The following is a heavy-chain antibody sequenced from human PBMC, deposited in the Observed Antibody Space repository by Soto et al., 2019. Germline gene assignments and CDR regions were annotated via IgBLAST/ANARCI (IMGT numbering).Heavy chain of an antibody. J-gene: IGHJ6*02. Sequence: PGGSRRRSWAASGFTFSSYVMHWVRQAPGKGLEWVAVISYDGSNKYYADSVKGRFTISRDNSKNTLYLQMNSLRAEDTAVYYCAKECRVLLWFGELLSYGMDVWGQGTTVTVSS. CDR2: ISYDGSNK. D-gene: IGHD3-10*01. V-gene: IGHV3-30*18. CDR1: GFTFSSYV. CDR3: AKECRVLLWFGELLSYGMDV.